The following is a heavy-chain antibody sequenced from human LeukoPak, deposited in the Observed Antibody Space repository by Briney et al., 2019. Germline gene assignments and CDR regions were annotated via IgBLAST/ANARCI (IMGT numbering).Heavy chain of an antibody. D-gene: IGHD2-15*01. CDR1: GGSISSYY. J-gene: IGHJ4*02. Sequence: SETLSLTCTVSGGSISSYYWSWIRQPPGKGLEWIGYIYYSGSTNYNPSLKSRVTISVDTSKNQFSLKLSSVTAADTAVYYCAREVVGVVFDYWGQGTLVTVSS. CDR2: IYYSGST. V-gene: IGHV4-59*01. CDR3: AREVVGVVFDY.